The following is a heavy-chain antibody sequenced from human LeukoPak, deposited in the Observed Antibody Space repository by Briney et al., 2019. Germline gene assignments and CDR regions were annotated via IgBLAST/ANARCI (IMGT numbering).Heavy chain of an antibody. CDR2: ISGSGGST. CDR1: GFTFSSYA. V-gene: IGHV3-23*01. D-gene: IGHD6-13*01. CDR3: AKDWRVGYSSSWTNNYFDY. J-gene: IGHJ4*02. Sequence: GGSLRLSCAASGFTFSSYAMSWVRQAPGMGLEWVSAISGSGGSTYYADSVKGRFTISRDNSKNTLYLQMNSLRAEDTAVYYCAKDWRVGYSSSWTNNYFDYWGQGTLVTVSS.